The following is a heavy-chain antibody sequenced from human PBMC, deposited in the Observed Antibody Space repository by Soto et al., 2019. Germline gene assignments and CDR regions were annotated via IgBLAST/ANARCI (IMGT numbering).Heavy chain of an antibody. V-gene: IGHV4-61*01. CDR1: VCSVSSASYY. Sequence: PSATLSLTCTVSVCSVSSASYYWSWIRQPPGKGLEWIGYIYYSGSTNYNPSLKSRVTISVDTSKNQFSLKLSSVTAADTAVYYCAREIQFGGIAVAGTYYYYYGMDVWGQGTTVTVSS. CDR3: AREIQFGGIAVAGTYYYYYGMDV. CDR2: IYYSGST. D-gene: IGHD6-19*01. J-gene: IGHJ6*02.